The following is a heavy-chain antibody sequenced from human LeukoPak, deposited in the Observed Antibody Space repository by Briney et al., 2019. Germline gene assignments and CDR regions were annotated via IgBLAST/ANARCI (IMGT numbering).Heavy chain of an antibody. CDR1: GGSFSGYY. CDR2: INHSGST. CDR3: ARRLTGYYIAYFDY. D-gene: IGHD3-9*01. V-gene: IGHV4-34*01. J-gene: IGHJ4*02. Sequence: PSETLSLTCAVYGGSFSGYYWSWIRQPPGKGLEWIGEINHSGSTNYNPSLKSRVTISVDTSKNQFSLKLSSVTAADTAVYYRARRLTGYYIAYFDYWGQGTLVTVSS.